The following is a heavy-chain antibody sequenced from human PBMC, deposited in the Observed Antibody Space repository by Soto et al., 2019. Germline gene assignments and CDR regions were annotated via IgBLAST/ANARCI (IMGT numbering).Heavy chain of an antibody. J-gene: IGHJ4*02. CDR3: ARGRFSDYYDSSGYFDY. Sequence: QVQLQESGPGLVKPSQTLSLTCTVSGGSISSGGYYWSWIRQHPGKGLEWIGYIYYSGSTYYNPSLKSRGTISVDTSKNQFSLKLSSVAAADTAVYYCARGRFSDYYDSSGYFDYWGQGTLVTVSS. CDR1: GGSISSGGYY. D-gene: IGHD3-22*01. V-gene: IGHV4-31*03. CDR2: IYYSGST.